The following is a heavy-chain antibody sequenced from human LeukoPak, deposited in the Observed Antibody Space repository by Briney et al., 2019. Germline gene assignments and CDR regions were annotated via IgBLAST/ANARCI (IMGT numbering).Heavy chain of an antibody. CDR2: INHSGST. CDR1: GGSSSGYY. CDR3: AGGYSYGRPFDY. J-gene: IGHJ4*02. V-gene: IGHV4-34*01. Sequence: PSETLSLTCAVYGGSSSGYYWSWIRQPPGKGLEWIGEINHSGSTNYNPSLKSRVTISVDTSKNQFSLKLSSVTAADTAVYYCAGGYSYGRPFDYWGQGTLVTVSS. D-gene: IGHD5-18*01.